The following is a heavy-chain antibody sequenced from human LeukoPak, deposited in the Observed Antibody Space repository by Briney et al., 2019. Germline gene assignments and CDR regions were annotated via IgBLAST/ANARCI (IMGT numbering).Heavy chain of an antibody. V-gene: IGHV4-30-4*02. CDR1: GGSISSGDYY. J-gene: IGHJ1*01. D-gene: IGHD1-14*01. Sequence: SETLSLTCTVSGGSISSGDYYWSWIRQPPGKGLEWIGYIYYSGSTYYNPSLKSRVTISVDTSKNQFSLKLSSVTAADTAVYYCARARPGEYFQHWGQGTLVTVSS. CDR2: IYYSGST. CDR3: ARARPGEYFQH.